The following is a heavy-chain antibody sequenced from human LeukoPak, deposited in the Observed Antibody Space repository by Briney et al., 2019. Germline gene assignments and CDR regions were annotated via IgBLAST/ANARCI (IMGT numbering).Heavy chain of an antibody. V-gene: IGHV3-30*02. D-gene: IGHD5-12*01. CDR3: AKGGGYEAQYYYYYLDV. CDR2: IRYDGSNK. CDR1: GFPFSSYG. J-gene: IGHJ6*03. Sequence: GGSLRLSCAASGFPFSSYGVHWVRQAPGKGLEWVAFIRYDGSNKYYADSVKGRFTISRDNSKNTLYLQMKSLRAEDTAVYYCAKGGGYEAQYYYYYLDVWGKGTTVTISS.